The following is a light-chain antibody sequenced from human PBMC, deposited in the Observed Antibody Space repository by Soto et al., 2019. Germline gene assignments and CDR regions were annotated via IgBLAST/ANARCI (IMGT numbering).Light chain of an antibody. CDR1: RGIGST. CDR2: DTS. J-gene: IGKJ4*01. CDR3: QHYVTWPLA. Sequence: EVVMTQSPATLSVSPGERATLSCRASRGIGSTLAWYQQKPGPTPRLLIYDTSTRATGVPGRFIGSRSGTEFTLTITSLQSEDFAIYYCQHYVTWPLAFGGGTRVENK. V-gene: IGKV3-15*01.